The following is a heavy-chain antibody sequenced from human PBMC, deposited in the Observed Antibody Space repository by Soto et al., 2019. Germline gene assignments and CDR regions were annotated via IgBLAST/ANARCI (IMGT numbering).Heavy chain of an antibody. Sequence: GGSRRLCCAVSGFTFDDNDMHWVRQAPEKGLEWVSGINWKSDIGYADSVGGRFTISRDNAENSLYLQMNSLRAEDTALYYCAISKDRGASTTFTHWGHGTQVT. CDR2: INWKSDI. CDR3: AISKDRGASTTFTH. J-gene: IGHJ1*01. V-gene: IGHV3-9*01. CDR1: GFTFDDND. D-gene: IGHD5-12*01.